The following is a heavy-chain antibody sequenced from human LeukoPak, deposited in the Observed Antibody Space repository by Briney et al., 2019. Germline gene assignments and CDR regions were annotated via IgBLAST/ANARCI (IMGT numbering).Heavy chain of an antibody. D-gene: IGHD2-15*01. CDR3: ARQSKLGGSCTIDY. CDR1: GGTFSSYA. CDR2: INPSGGST. V-gene: IGHV1-46*01. J-gene: IGHJ4*02. Sequence: ASVKVSCKASGGTFSSYAISWVRQAPGQGLEWMGIINPSGGSTSYAQKFQGRVTMTRDMSTSTVYMELSSLRSEDTAVYYCARQSKLGGSCTIDYWGQGTLVTVSS.